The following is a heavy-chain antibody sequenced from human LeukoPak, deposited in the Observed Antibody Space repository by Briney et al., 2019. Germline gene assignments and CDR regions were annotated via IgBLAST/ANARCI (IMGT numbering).Heavy chain of an antibody. CDR2: INPNSGGT. Sequence: ASVKVSCKASGYTFTGYYMHWVRQAPGQGLEWMGWINPNSGGTNYAQKFQGRVTMTRDTSISIAYMKLSRLRSDDTAVYYCARAAYSNYDWFDPWGQGTLVTVSS. CDR3: ARAAYSNYDWFDP. D-gene: IGHD4-11*01. CDR1: GYTFTGYY. J-gene: IGHJ5*02. V-gene: IGHV1-2*02.